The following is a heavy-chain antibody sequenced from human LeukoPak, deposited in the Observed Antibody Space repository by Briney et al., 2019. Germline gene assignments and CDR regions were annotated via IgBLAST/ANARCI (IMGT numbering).Heavy chain of an antibody. Sequence: GSSVKVSCKASGGTFSSYAISWERQAPGQGLEWMGGIIPIFGTANYAQKFQGRVTITADKSTSAAYMELSSLRSEDTAVYYCARLSGYCSGGSCPNWFDPRGQGTLVTVSS. V-gene: IGHV1-69*06. CDR2: IIPIFGTA. CDR3: ARLSGYCSGGSCPNWFDP. CDR1: GGTFSSYA. J-gene: IGHJ5*02. D-gene: IGHD2-15*01.